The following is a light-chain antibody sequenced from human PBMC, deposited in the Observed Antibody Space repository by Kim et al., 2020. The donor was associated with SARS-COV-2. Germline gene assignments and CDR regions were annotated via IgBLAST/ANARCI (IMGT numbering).Light chain of an antibody. J-gene: IGLJ2*01. Sequence: SELTQPPSASGTPGQRVTVSCSGSSSNIGNNNVNWYQQLPGTAPKLLIYNNNQRPPGVPDRFSGSTSGTSASLAISGLQSEDEADYYCAAWDDSLNGYVVFGGGTQLTVL. CDR1: SSNIGNNN. CDR3: AAWDDSLNGYVV. V-gene: IGLV1-44*01. CDR2: NNN.